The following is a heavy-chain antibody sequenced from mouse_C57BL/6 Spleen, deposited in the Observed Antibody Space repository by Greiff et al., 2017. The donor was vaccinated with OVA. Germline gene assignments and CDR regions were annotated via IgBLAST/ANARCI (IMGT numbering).Heavy chain of an antibody. CDR3: ARRAFGYDRGYYAMDY. CDR1: GFSLSTSGMG. CDR2: IYWDDDK. D-gene: IGHD2-2*01. J-gene: IGHJ4*01. V-gene: IGHV8-12*01. Sequence: QVTLKESGPGILQSSQTLSLTCSFSGFSLSTSGMGVSWIRQPSGKGLEWLAHIYWDDDKRYNPSLKSRLTISKDTSRNQVFLKITSVDTADTATYYCARRAFGYDRGYYAMDYWGQGTSVTVSS.